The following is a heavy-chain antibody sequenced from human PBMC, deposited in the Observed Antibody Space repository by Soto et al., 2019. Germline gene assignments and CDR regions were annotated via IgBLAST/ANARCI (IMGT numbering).Heavy chain of an antibody. D-gene: IGHD2-15*01. CDR2: IWYDGSNK. Sequence: GGSLRLSCAASGFTFSSYGMHWVRQAPGKGLEWVAVIWYDGSNKYYADSVKGRFTISRDNSKNTLYLQMNSLRAEDTAVYYCARGRMVAATGTYGMDVWGQGTTVTVSS. CDR1: GFTFSSYG. CDR3: ARGRMVAATGTYGMDV. V-gene: IGHV3-33*01. J-gene: IGHJ6*02.